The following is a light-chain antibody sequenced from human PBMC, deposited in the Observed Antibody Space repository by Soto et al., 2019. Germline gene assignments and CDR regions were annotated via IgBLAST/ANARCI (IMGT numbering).Light chain of an antibody. J-gene: IGKJ2*01. Sequence: DIQMTQSPSTLYASVGDRVTITCRASQSISSWFAWYQQKPGKAPKLLIYKASSLESGVPSRFSGSGSGTEFTLTISSLQPDDFATYYRQQYNSYRYTFGQGTKLEIK. CDR2: KAS. CDR3: QQYNSYRYT. CDR1: QSISSW. V-gene: IGKV1-5*03.